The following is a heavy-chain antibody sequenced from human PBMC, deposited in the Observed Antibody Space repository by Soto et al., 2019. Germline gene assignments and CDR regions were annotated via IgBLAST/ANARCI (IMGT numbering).Heavy chain of an antibody. D-gene: IGHD2-2*01. CDR2: INHSGST. CDR3: ARKEDYCSSTSCYGYYYGMDV. CDR1: GGSFSGYY. Sequence: SETLSLTCAVYGGSFSGYYWSWIRQPPGKGLEWIGEINHSGSTNYNPSLKSRVTISVDTSKNQFSLKLSSVTAADTAVYYCARKEDYCSSTSCYGYYYGMDVWGQGTTVTVSS. J-gene: IGHJ6*02. V-gene: IGHV4-34*01.